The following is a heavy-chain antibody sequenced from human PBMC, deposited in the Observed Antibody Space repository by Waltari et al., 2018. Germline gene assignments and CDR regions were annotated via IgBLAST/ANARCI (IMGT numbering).Heavy chain of an antibody. CDR2: IYYSGST. J-gene: IGHJ6*02. CDR3: ARSHYGMDV. CDR1: GCSISSHY. V-gene: IGHV4-59*11. Sequence: QVQLQESGPGLVKPSETLSLTCTVSGCSISSHYCSWIRQPPGKGLEWIGYIYYSGSTNYNPSLKSRVTISVDTSKNQFFLKLSSVTAADTAVYYCARSHYGMDVWGQGTTVTVSS.